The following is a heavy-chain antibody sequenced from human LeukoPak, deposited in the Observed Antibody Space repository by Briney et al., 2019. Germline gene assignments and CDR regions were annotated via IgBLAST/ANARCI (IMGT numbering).Heavy chain of an antibody. CDR3: ARRICSSTSCYGGDYYMDV. Sequence: ASVKVSCKASGYTLTGYYMHWVRQAPGQGLEWMGWINPNSGGTNYAQKFQGRVTMTRDTSISTAYMELSRLRSDDTAVYYCARRICSSTSCYGGDYYMDVWGKGTTVTVSS. CDR1: GYTLTGYY. CDR2: INPNSGGT. J-gene: IGHJ6*03. V-gene: IGHV1-2*02. D-gene: IGHD2-2*01.